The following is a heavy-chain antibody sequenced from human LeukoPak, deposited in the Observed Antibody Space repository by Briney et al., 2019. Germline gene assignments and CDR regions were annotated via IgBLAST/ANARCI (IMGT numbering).Heavy chain of an antibody. CDR2: IKQDGSER. CDR1: GFTFSSYW. CDR3: ARGGTTFEH. D-gene: IGHD1-1*01. V-gene: IGHV3-7*01. J-gene: IGHJ4*02. Sequence: GGSLRLSCAASGFTFSSYWMSWVRQAPGKGLEWVANIKQDGSERYYVDSVKGRFTIFKDNAKNSLYLQMNSLRAEDTAVYYCARGGTTFEHWGQGTLVTVSS.